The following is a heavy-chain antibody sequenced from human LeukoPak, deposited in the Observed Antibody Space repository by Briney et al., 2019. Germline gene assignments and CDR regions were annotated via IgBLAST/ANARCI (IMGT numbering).Heavy chain of an antibody. D-gene: IGHD2-2*03. J-gene: IGHJ4*02. V-gene: IGHV3-23*01. CDR1: GFTFSSYA. Sequence: GGSLRLSCAASGFTFSSYAMSWVRQAPGKGLEWVSAISGSGGSTYYADSVKGRFTISRDNSKNTLYLQMNSLRAEDTAVYYCAKIWGLGIVVVPAAAYFDYWGQGTLVTVSS. CDR3: AKIWGLGIVVVPAAAYFDY. CDR2: ISGSGGST.